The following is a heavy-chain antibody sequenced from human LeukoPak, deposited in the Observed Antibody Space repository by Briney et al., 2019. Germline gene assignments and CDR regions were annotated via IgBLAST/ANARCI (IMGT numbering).Heavy chain of an antibody. CDR1: GFTFSSFA. CDR3: AKRQTSEFDP. CDR2: VSGSGATT. J-gene: IGHJ5*02. V-gene: IGHV3-23*01. Sequence: GGSLRLSCAASGFTFSSFAMSWVRQAPGKGLEWVSGVSGSGATTDYADSVKGQFTISRDNSKNMVYLQMNSLRAEDTAVYYCAKRQTSEFDPWGQGTLVTVSS.